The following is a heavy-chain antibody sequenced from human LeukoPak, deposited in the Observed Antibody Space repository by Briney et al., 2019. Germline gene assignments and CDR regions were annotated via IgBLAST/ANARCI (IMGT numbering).Heavy chain of an antibody. CDR3: AGGWLPDKNDF. Sequence: PSETLSLTCTVSDDSITIYYWSWIRQPPGKGLEWIGYIDHTGITNYNPSLNSRVTISRDTSKNHFSLELSSATAADTAVYYCAGGWLPDKNDFWGQGTLVTVSA. CDR2: IDHTGIT. D-gene: IGHD5-24*01. CDR1: DDSITIYY. V-gene: IGHV4-59*01. J-gene: IGHJ4*02.